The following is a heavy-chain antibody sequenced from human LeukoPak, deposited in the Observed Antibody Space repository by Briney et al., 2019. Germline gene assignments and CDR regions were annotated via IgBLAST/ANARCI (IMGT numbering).Heavy chain of an antibody. J-gene: IGHJ3*02. CDR2: ISYDGSNK. D-gene: IGHD3-22*01. V-gene: IGHV3-30*18. Sequence: PGGSLRLSCAASGFTFSSYGMHWVRQAPGKGLEWVAVISYDGSNKYYADSVKGRFTISRDNSKNTLYLQMNSLRAEDTAVYYCAKDQSFSPYDSSDAFDIWGQGTMVTVSS. CDR1: GFTFSSYG. CDR3: AKDQSFSPYDSSDAFDI.